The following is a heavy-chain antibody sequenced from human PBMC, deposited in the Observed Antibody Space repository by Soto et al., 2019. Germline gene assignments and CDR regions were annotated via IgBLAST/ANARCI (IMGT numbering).Heavy chain of an antibody. CDR1: GFTFSSYA. Sequence: HPGGSLRLSCSASGFTFSSYAMHWVRQAPGKGLEYVSAISSNGGSTYYADSVKGRFTISRDNSKNTLYLQMNSLRAEDTAVYYCAKESQVFSLTPYYFDYWGQGTLVTVSS. J-gene: IGHJ4*02. V-gene: IGHV3-64*04. CDR3: AKESQVFSLTPYYFDY. CDR2: ISSNGGST. D-gene: IGHD1-20*01.